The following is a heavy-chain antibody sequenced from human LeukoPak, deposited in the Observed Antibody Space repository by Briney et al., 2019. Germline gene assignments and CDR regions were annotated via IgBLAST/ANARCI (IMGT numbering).Heavy chain of an antibody. CDR2: INWNGGST. D-gene: IGHD3-3*01. Sequence: GGSLRLSCAASGFTFDDYGMSWVRHAPGKGLERVSGINWNGGSTGYADSVKGRFTISRDNAKNSLYLQMNSLRAEDTALYYYASSKYHDFWTGRFDYWGQGTLVTVSS. J-gene: IGHJ4*02. CDR3: ASSKYHDFWTGRFDY. CDR1: GFTFDDYG. V-gene: IGHV3-20*04.